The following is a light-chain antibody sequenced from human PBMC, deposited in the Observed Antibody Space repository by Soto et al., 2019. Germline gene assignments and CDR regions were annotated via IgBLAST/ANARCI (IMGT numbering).Light chain of an antibody. V-gene: IGKV2-28*01. Sequence: DIVMTQSPLSLPVTPGEPGSISCRSSQSLLHSNGYNYLDWYLQKPGQSPQLLIYLGSNRASGVPDRFSGSGSGTDFTLKISRVEAEDVGVYYCMQALQTVFGPGTKVDIK. CDR1: QSLLHSNGYNY. J-gene: IGKJ3*01. CDR2: LGS. CDR3: MQALQTV.